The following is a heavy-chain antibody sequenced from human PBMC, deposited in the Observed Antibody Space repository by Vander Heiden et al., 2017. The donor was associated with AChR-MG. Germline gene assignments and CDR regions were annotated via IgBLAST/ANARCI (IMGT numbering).Heavy chain of an antibody. J-gene: IGHJ4*02. Sequence: EVQLLESGGGLVQPGGSLRLSCAASGFTFSSYAMIWVRQAPGKGLEWVSAISGSGGSTYYADSVKGRFTISRDNSKNTLYLQMNSLRAEDTAVYYCAKGLAYDSSALVYWGQGTLVTVSS. CDR1: GFTFSSYA. D-gene: IGHD3-22*01. V-gene: IGHV3-23*01. CDR3: AKGLAYDSSALVY. CDR2: ISGSGGST.